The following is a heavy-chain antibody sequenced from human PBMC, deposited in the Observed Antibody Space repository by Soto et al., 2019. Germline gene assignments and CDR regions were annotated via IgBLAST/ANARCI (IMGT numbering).Heavy chain of an antibody. Sequence: GALRLSCAVPGFSFGTYTVNWVRQAPGTGLEWVSGLSDSVGTTHYAYSVKGRFTISRDKSKNTLYLQMNNLRAEDTAVYYCAKHLIGGRLQSPFDLWGQGTQVTVSS. V-gene: IGHV3-23*01. CDR1: GFSFGTYT. CDR3: AKHLIGGRLQSPFDL. CDR2: LSDSVGTT. D-gene: IGHD3-3*02. J-gene: IGHJ4*02.